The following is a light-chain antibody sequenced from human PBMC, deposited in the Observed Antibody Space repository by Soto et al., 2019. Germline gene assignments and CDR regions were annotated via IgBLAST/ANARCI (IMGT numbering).Light chain of an antibody. V-gene: IGKV2-28*01. CDR2: LGS. J-gene: IGKJ1*01. CDR1: QSLLHSNGYNY. Sequence: DIVMTQSPLSLPVTPGEPASISCRSSQSLLHSNGYNYLDWYLQKPGQSPQLLIYLGSNRASGVPDRFSGSGSGTDFTLKISRVEAEDVGVYYCMQAAQLPETFGQGTKVDIK. CDR3: MQAAQLPET.